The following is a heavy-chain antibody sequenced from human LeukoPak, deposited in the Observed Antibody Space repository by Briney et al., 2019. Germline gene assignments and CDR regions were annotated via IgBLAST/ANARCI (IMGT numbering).Heavy chain of an antibody. Sequence: GGSLRLSCAASGFTFSSYWMSWVRQAPGKGLEWVANIKQDGSEKYYVDSVKGRFTISRDNAKNSLYLQMNSLRAEDTAVYYCAKVGGDYYYDSSGYYPSWGQGTLVTVSS. CDR3: AKVGGDYYYDSSGYYPS. V-gene: IGHV3-7*03. CDR1: GFTFSSYW. J-gene: IGHJ4*02. CDR2: IKQDGSEK. D-gene: IGHD3-22*01.